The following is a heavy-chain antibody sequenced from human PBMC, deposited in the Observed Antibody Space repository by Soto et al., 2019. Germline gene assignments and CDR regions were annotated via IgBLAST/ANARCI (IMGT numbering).Heavy chain of an antibody. D-gene: IGHD3-3*01. CDR3: AREAYYDFWSGYYPGLSP. J-gene: IGHJ5*02. CDR2: IYYSGST. CDR1: GGSISSYY. V-gene: IGHV4-59*01. Sequence: PSEPLSLTCTVSGGSISSYYWSWIRQPPGKGLEWIGYIYYSGSTNYNPSLKSRVTISVDTSKNQFSLKLSSVTAADTAVYYCAREAYYDFWSGYYPGLSPWGQGTLVTVSS.